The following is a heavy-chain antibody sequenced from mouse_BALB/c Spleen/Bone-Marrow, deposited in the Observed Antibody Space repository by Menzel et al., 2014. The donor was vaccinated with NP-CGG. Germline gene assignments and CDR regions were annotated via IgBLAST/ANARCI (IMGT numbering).Heavy chain of an antibody. CDR2: IDPANGNT. J-gene: IGHJ2*01. CDR1: GFNIKDTY. V-gene: IGHV14-3*02. CDR3: SRVVPYDYFDY. Sequence: DVHLVESGAELVKPGASVKLSCTASGFNIKDTYMHWVKQRPEQGLEWIGRIDPANGNTKYDPKFQGKATITADTSSNTAYLQLSSLTSEDTAVYYCSRVVPYDYFDYWGQGTTLTVSS. D-gene: IGHD2-3*01.